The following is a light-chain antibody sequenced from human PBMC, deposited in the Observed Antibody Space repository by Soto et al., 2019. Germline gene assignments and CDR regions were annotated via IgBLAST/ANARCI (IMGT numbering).Light chain of an antibody. CDR2: EGS. V-gene: IGLV2-23*01. Sequence: QSVLTQPASVSGSPGQSITISCTGTSSDVGTYNLVSWYQQQPGKAPKLMIYEGSKRPSGVSNRFSGSKSGNTASLTISGLQAEDEADYYCCSYAGVNTYVFGTGTKGTGL. CDR3: CSYAGVNTYV. J-gene: IGLJ1*01. CDR1: SSDVGTYNL.